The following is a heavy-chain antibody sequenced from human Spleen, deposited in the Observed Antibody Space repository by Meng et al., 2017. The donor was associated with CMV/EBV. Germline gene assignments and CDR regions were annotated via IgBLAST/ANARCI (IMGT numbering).Heavy chain of an antibody. Sequence: QGQLQDVGAGLMNPSQTLSLSCTVSGGSISSGDYSWSWIRQPPGKGLEWIGYIYYSGSTYYNPSLKSRVTISVDTSKNQFSLKLSSVTAADTAVYYCARALAGVDYWGQGTLVTVSS. CDR2: IYYSGST. CDR1: GGSISSGDYS. V-gene: IGHV4-30-4*08. D-gene: IGHD6-13*01. CDR3: ARALAGVDY. J-gene: IGHJ4*02.